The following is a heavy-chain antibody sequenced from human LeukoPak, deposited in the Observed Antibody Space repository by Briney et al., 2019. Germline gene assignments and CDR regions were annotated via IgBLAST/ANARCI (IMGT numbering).Heavy chain of an antibody. J-gene: IGHJ6*03. D-gene: IGHD2-2*01. CDR3: AKDSGYCSSTSCFQGYYYYYMDV. CDR2: ISCDGSNK. V-gene: IGHV3-30-3*01. CDR1: GFTFSSYA. Sequence: GGSLRLSCAASGFTFSSYAMHWVRQAPGKGLEWVAVISCDGSNKYYADSVKGRFTISRDNSKNTLYLQMNSLRAEDTAVYYCAKDSGYCSSTSCFQGYYYYYMDVWGKGTTVTVSS.